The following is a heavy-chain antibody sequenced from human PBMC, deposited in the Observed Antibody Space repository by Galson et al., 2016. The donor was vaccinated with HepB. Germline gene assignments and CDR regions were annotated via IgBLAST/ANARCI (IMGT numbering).Heavy chain of an antibody. D-gene: IGHD6-13*01. CDR3: AKGGIAAEANEFDY. CDR2: ISWNSGSI. Sequence: SLRLSCAASGFTFDDYAMHWVRQAPGKGLEWVSGISWNSGSIGYADSVKGRFTISRDNAKSSLYLQMNSLRPEDTALYYCAKGGIAAEANEFDYWGQGTLVTVSA. V-gene: IGHV3-9*01. J-gene: IGHJ4*02. CDR1: GFTFDDYA.